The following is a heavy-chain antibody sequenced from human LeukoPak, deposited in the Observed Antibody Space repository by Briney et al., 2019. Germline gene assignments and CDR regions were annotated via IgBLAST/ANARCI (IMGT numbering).Heavy chain of an antibody. V-gene: IGHV3-48*03. Sequence: PGGSLRPASAASGFTFSSYEMNWVRQAAGKGLEWVSYISSSGSTIYYADSVKGRFTISRDNAKNSLYLQMNSLRAEDTAVYYCARGGYSYGYEVDYWGQGTLVTVSS. CDR1: GFTFSSYE. J-gene: IGHJ4*02. CDR3: ARGGYSYGYEVDY. CDR2: ISSSGSTI. D-gene: IGHD5-18*01.